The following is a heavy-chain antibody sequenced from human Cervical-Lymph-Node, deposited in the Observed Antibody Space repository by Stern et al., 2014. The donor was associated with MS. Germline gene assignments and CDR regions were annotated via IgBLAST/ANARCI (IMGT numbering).Heavy chain of an antibody. Sequence: EEQLGESGGGLVKPGGSLRLSCAASGFTFSSYSMNWVRQAPGKGLEWVSSISSSSSYIYYADSVKGRFTISRDNAKNSLYLQMNSLRAEDTAVYYCASDTGIAAALDYWGQGTLVTVSS. CDR3: ASDTGIAAALDY. D-gene: IGHD6-13*01. CDR2: ISSSSSYI. CDR1: GFTFSSYS. J-gene: IGHJ4*02. V-gene: IGHV3-21*01.